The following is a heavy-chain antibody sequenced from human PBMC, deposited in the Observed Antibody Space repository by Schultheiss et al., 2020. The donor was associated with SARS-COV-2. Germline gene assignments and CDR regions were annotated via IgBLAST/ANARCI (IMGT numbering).Heavy chain of an antibody. CDR2: ISDSGVTT. D-gene: IGHD4-17*01. Sequence: GGSLRLSCAASGFTFNNYAMHWVRQAPGKGLEWVSSISDSGVTTDCADSVKGRFTISRDNSKNTLYLQMNSLRAEDTAVYYCAREGDFGYYFDYWGQGTLVTVSS. J-gene: IGHJ4*02. CDR3: AREGDFGYYFDY. V-gene: IGHV3-23*01. CDR1: GFTFNNYA.